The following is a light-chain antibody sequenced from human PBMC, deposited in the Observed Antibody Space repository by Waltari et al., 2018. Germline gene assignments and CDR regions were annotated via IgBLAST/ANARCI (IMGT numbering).Light chain of an antibody. V-gene: IGLV3-1*01. Sequence: SYDLSQPPSVSVSPGQTARITCSGENLGEKFVSWYQPKAGQAPGLVMYHDKKRPSGIPERISGSNSGDTATLTISETQALDQADYYCQSWDSSTAVIFGGGTNLTVV. CDR2: HDK. CDR3: QSWDSSTAVI. J-gene: IGLJ2*01. CDR1: NLGEKF.